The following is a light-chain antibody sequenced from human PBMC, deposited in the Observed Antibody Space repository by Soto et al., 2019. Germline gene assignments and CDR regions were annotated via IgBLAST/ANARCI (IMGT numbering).Light chain of an antibody. V-gene: IGKV1-39*01. J-gene: IGKJ3*01. CDR1: ESISNN. CDR3: QQSYSSLGFT. CDR2: AAS. Sequence: DIQMTQSPSSLSASVGDRVTITCRASESISNNLNWYQHKPGKAPKVLIYAASSLQSGVPSRFIGSGAGTDFILTITSLQAEDVATYYCQQSYSSLGFTFGPGTKVDL.